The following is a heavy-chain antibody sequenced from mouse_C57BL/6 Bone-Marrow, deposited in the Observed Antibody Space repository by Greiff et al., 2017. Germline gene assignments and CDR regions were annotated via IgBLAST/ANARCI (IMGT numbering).Heavy chain of an antibody. J-gene: IGHJ1*03. CDR3: ARADYSNYESLHWYFDV. Sequence: QVQLQQSGPELVKPGASVKISCKASGYAFSSSWMNWVKQRPGKGLEWIGRIYPGDGDTNYNGKFKGKATLTADKSSSTAYMQLSSLTSEDSAVYFCARADYSNYESLHWYFDVWGTGTTVTVSS. CDR1: GYAFSSSW. CDR2: IYPGDGDT. D-gene: IGHD2-5*01. V-gene: IGHV1-82*01.